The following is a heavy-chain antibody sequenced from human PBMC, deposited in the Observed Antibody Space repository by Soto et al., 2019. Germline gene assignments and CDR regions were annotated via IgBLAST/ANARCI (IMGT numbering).Heavy chain of an antibody. CDR2: IRLSGSGA. V-gene: IGHV3-48*02. D-gene: IGHD3-3*01. CDR1: GFTFSSYT. J-gene: IGHJ3*02. CDR3: VSDRRYAFDI. Sequence: GGSLRLSCAASGFTFSSYTMNWVRQAPGKGLEWLSYIRLSGSGAYNTGSVKGRFTISRENAKNSLYLQMNSLTDEDTAVYYCVSDRRYAFDIWGQGAMVTVSS.